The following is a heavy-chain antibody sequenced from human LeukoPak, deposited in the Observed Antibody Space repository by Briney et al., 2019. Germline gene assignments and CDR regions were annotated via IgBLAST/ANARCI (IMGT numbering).Heavy chain of an antibody. Sequence: GGSLRLSCAASGFTFSRYAMSWVRQAPGKGLEWVSGISGIGVGTTYYADSVKGRFTISRDNSESTLYLQVNSLRAEDTAIYYCAKRIDSSDYYAAFDIWGQGTLVTVSS. J-gene: IGHJ3*02. CDR1: GFTFSRYA. CDR3: AKRIDSSDYYAAFDI. D-gene: IGHD6-19*01. CDR2: ISGIGVGTT. V-gene: IGHV3-23*01.